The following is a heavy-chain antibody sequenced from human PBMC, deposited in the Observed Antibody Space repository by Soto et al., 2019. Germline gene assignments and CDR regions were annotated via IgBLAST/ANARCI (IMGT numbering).Heavy chain of an antibody. CDR1: GGSFRTYA. Sequence: QGQLVQSGAEVKKPGSSVKVSCKASGGSFRTYAINWVRQAPGQGLEWMGGIIPMLAAPTYAQKFQGRLTITAVESTTTVYMELRSLTSADTAVYYCARVCPLSPFVIWFFDLWGCGTLVTVS. CDR3: ARVCPLSPFVIWFFDL. V-gene: IGHV1-69*01. D-gene: IGHD2-21*01. CDR2: IIPMLAAP. J-gene: IGHJ2*01.